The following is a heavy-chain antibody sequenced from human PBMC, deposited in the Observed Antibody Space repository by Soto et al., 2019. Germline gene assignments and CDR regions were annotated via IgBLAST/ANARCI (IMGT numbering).Heavy chain of an antibody. V-gene: IGHV4-59*08. D-gene: IGHD2-15*01. CDR3: ARTPNYCSGGSCYSYYFDY. CDR1: GGSISSYY. CDR2: IYYSGST. J-gene: IGHJ4*02. Sequence: SETLSLTCTVSGGSISSYYWSWIRQPPGKGLEWIGYIYYSGSTNYNPSLKSRVTISVDTSKNQFSLKLSSVTAADTAVYYCARTPNYCSGGSCYSYYFDYWGQGTLVTVSS.